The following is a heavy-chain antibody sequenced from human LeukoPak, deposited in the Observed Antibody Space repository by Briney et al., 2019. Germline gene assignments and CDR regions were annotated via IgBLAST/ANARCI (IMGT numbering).Heavy chain of an antibody. Sequence: SQTLSLTCTVSGGFISSGDYYWSWIRQPPGKGLEWIGYIYYSGSTYYNPSLKSRVTISVDTSKNQFSLKLSSVTAADTAVYYCARDPVWFGELLGWFDPWGQGTLVTVSS. CDR1: GGFISSGDYY. V-gene: IGHV4-30-4*01. CDR3: ARDPVWFGELLGWFDP. J-gene: IGHJ5*02. CDR2: IYYSGST. D-gene: IGHD3-10*01.